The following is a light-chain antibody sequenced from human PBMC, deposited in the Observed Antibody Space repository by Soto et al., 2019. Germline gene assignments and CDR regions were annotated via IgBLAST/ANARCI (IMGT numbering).Light chain of an antibody. CDR1: SSDVGGFNS. CDR2: DVN. V-gene: IGLV2-11*01. CDR3: CSYAGSYSYA. Sequence: QSALTQPRSVSGSPGQSVTISCTGTSSDVGGFNSVSWYQQHPGKAPKLMIYDVNKRPSGVPDRFSGSKSGSTASLTISGLQAEDEADYYCCSYAGSYSYAFATGTKRTVL. J-gene: IGLJ1*01.